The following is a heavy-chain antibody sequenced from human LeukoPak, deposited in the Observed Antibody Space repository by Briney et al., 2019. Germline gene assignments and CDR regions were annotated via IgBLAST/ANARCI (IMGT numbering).Heavy chain of an antibody. J-gene: IGHJ5*02. CDR2: INPNSGGT. Sequence: ASVKVSCKASGLTFSGHYMHWVRQAPGQGLEWMGWINPNSGGTNYAQNFQGRVTMTTDTSISTASMELSSLTYDDTAVYYCARGVFAGYDSTGHPFYNWFDPWGQGTLVTVSS. CDR1: GLTFSGHY. V-gene: IGHV1-2*02. D-gene: IGHD3-22*01. CDR3: ARGVFAGYDSTGHPFYNWFDP.